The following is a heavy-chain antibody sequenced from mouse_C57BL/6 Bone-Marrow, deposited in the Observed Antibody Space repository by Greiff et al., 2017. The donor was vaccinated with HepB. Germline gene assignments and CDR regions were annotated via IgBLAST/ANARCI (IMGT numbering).Heavy chain of an antibody. CDR2: IYPGSGST. Sequence: QVQLQQPGAELVKPGASVKMSCKASGYTFTSYWITWVKQRPGQGLEWIGDIYPGSGSTNYNEKFKGKATLTADKSSSTAYMELRSLTSEDSAVYFCARQPPHYAMDYWGQGTSVTVSS. CDR1: GYTFTSYW. CDR3: ARQPPHYAMDY. J-gene: IGHJ4*01. V-gene: IGHV1-55*01.